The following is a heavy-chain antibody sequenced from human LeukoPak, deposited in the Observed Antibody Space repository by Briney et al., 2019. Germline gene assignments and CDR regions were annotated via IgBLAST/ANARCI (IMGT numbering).Heavy chain of an antibody. Sequence: PGRSLRLSCAASGFTFSFYGMHWVRQAPGKGLEWVAAISYDESSEYYADSVKGRFTISRDNSKNTLYLQMNSLRAEDTAVYYCARDSTMVTPYYFDYWGQGTLVTVSS. D-gene: IGHD3-10*01. V-gene: IGHV3-30*03. J-gene: IGHJ4*02. CDR1: GFTFSFYG. CDR2: ISYDESSE. CDR3: ARDSTMVTPYYFDY.